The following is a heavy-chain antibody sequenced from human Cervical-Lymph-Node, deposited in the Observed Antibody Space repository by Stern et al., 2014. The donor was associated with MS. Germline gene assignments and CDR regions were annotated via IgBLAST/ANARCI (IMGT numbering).Heavy chain of an antibody. V-gene: IGHV3-74*01. Sequence: EVQLVESGGGLVQPGGSLRLSCAVSGFTLSSYWMHWVRQAPGKGLVWVSRINRDESFINYADSVKGRFTISRDNAKNTLYLQMNSLRVEDSAVYYWARSPGHNWFDTWGQGTLVTVSS. J-gene: IGHJ5*02. CDR1: GFTLSSYW. CDR3: ARSPGHNWFDT. CDR2: INRDESFI.